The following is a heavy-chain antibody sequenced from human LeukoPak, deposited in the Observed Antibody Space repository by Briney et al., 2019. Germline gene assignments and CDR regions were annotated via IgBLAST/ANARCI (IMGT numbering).Heavy chain of an antibody. CDR2: ISYDGSNK. Sequence: GGSLRLSCAASGFTFSSYAMHWVRQAPGKGLEWVAVISYDGSNKYYADSVKGRFTISRDNSKNTLNLQMNSLRAEDTAVYYCARTSCGGDCYDAFDIWGQGTMVTVSS. CDR1: GFTFSSYA. J-gene: IGHJ3*02. D-gene: IGHD2-21*02. CDR3: ARTSCGGDCYDAFDI. V-gene: IGHV3-30-3*01.